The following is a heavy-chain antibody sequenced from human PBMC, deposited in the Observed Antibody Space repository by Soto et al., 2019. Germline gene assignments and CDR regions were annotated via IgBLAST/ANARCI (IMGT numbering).Heavy chain of an antibody. V-gene: IGHV4-39*01. J-gene: IGHJ4*02. D-gene: IGHD3-3*01. Sequence: SETLSLTCTVSGGSISSSSYYWGWIRQPPGKGLEWIGSIYYSGSTYYNPSLKSRVTISVDTSKNQFSLKLSSVTAADTAVYYCARGGWLLFSFDYWGQGTLVTVSS. CDR3: ARGGWLLFSFDY. CDR2: IYYSGST. CDR1: GGSISSSSYY.